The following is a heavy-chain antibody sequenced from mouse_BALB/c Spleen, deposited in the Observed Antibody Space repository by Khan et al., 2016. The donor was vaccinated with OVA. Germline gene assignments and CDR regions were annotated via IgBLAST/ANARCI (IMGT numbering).Heavy chain of an antibody. CDR3: TSIYRRDFAY. J-gene: IGHJ2*01. Sequence: VQLQQSGPELVRPGASVKISCKASGYSFTGYFMNWVMQSHGKSLEWIGRINPHIGETFYNQRFKDKATLTVDESSNTAHMELRSLASEDSAVYYCTSIYRRDFAYWGPGTTLTVSS. CDR2: INPHIGET. V-gene: IGHV1-20*02. CDR1: GYSFTGYF. D-gene: IGHD2-1*01.